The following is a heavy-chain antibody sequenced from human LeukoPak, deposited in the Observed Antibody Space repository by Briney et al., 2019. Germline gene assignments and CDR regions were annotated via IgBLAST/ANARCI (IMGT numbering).Heavy chain of an antibody. D-gene: IGHD4-23*01. CDR3: ARGRSGYGGNSGIASFDY. CDR1: GDAISNGYY. J-gene: IGHJ4*02. V-gene: IGHV4-38-2*01. Sequence: SETLSLTCVVSGDAISNGYYWGWSWQAPGEGLEWIGSIYHSGSTYYNPSLKSRVTISVDTSKNQFSLKLSSVTAADTGVYYCARGRSGYGGNSGIASFDYWGQGTLVTVSS. CDR2: IYHSGST.